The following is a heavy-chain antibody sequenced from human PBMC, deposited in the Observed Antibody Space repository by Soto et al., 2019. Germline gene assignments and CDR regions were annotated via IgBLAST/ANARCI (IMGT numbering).Heavy chain of an antibody. J-gene: IGHJ4*02. V-gene: IGHV4-34*01. CDR3: ARARGYSYGLDPRRTFND. CDR1: CGSFSGSY. CDR2: INHSGST. D-gene: IGHD5-18*01. Sequence: PXETLSVXSSVYCGSFSGSYWSWIRQPPGKGLDWIGEINHSGSTNYNPSLKSRVTISVDTSKNQFSLKLSSVTAADTAVYYCARARGYSYGLDPRRTFNDWGQGTLVTVSS.